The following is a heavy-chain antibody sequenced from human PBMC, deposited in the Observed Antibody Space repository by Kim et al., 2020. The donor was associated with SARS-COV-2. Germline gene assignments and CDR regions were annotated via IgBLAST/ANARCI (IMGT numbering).Heavy chain of an antibody. Sequence: GGSLRLSCAASGFTFSSYAMHWVRQAPGKGLEWVAVISYDGSNKYYADSVKGRFTISRDNSKNTLYLQMNSLRAEDTAVYYCARDLGPYYPSAYYGMDVWGQGTTVTVSS. CDR3: ARDLGPYYPSAYYGMDV. J-gene: IGHJ6*02. CDR1: GFTFSSYA. V-gene: IGHV3-30-3*01. CDR2: ISYDGSNK. D-gene: IGHD3-10*01.